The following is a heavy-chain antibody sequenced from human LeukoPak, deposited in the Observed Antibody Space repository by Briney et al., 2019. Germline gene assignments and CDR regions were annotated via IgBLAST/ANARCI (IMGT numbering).Heavy chain of an antibody. CDR2: IYYSGST. J-gene: IGHJ6*03. CDR1: GGSISDYY. V-gene: IGHV4-59*01. D-gene: IGHD3-3*01. CDR3: ARGDFCSKSNCYLRPMDV. Sequence: PSETLSLTCTVSGGSISDYYWNWIRQPPGKGLEWIGYIYYSGSTTYNPSLKSRVTMSVDTAKNQFSLKLRSVTAADTAVYYCARGDFCSKSNCYLRPMDVWGKGTTVTVSS.